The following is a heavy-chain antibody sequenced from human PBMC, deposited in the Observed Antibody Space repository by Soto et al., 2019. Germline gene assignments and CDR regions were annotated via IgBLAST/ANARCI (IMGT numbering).Heavy chain of an antibody. CDR2: IYYSGTT. CDR3: ARREIQGPIDY. J-gene: IGHJ4*02. V-gene: IGHV4-28*01. D-gene: IGHD1-26*01. CDR1: GYSISSSNW. Sequence: QVQLQESGPGLVKPSDTLSLTCAVSGYSISSSNWWGWIRQPPGKGLEWIEYIYYSGTTYYNPSHKSRVTMSVDTSKNQFSLKLTSVTAVDTAVYYCARREIQGPIDYWGQGTLVTVSS.